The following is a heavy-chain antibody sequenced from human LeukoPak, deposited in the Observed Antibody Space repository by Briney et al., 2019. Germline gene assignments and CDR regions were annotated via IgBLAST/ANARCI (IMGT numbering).Heavy chain of an antibody. CDR3: ARQYYDSSGYYPWYFDY. Sequence: SETLSLTCAVSGGSISSGAYWGWIRQPPGKGLEWIGSLYYSGSTYHNQSLKSRVTISVDTSKNQFSLKVTSVTAADTAVYYCARQYYDSSGYYPWYFDYWGQGTLVTVSS. D-gene: IGHD3-22*01. CDR1: GGSISSGAY. CDR2: LYYSGST. V-gene: IGHV4-39*01. J-gene: IGHJ4*02.